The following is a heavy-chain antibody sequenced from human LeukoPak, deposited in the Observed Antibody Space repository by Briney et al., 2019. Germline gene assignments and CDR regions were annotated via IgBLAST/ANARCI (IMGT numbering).Heavy chain of an antibody. D-gene: IGHD2-21*01. CDR2: ICYSGST. CDR1: GGSISSSNYC. J-gene: IGHJ4*02. CDR3: ARSVVGYGVQRPEY. V-gene: IGHV4-39*07. Sequence: PSETVSLTCTVSGGSISSSNYCWGWIRQPPGKGLEWIATICYSGSTYYNPSLKSRVTISVDTSRDQFSLRLRSVTAADTAVYYCARSVVGYGVQRPEYWGQGTLVTVSS.